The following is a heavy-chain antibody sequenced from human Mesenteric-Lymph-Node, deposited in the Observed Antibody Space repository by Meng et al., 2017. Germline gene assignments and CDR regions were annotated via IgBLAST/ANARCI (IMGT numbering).Heavy chain of an antibody. CDR3: ARNGAGIADDY. D-gene: IGHD6-13*01. Sequence: GESLKISCAASGFTFSSYEMNWVRQAPGKGLEWVSSISTTSTYKEYAESVKGRFTISRDNAKKSVFLQMNSLRAEDTAVYYCARNGAGIADDYWGQGTLGTVSS. CDR1: GFTFSSYE. J-gene: IGHJ4*02. CDR2: ISTTSTYK. V-gene: IGHV3-21*01.